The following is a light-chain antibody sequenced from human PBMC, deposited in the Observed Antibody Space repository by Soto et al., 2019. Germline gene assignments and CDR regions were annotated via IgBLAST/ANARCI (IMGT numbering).Light chain of an antibody. Sequence: EIVMTQSPATLSVSPGERATLSCRASQSVSSNLAWYQQKPGQSPRLLIYGASTRATGIPARFSGSESGTEFTLTISSLQSEDFAVYYCQQYNNWTQWTFGQGTKVEIK. CDR2: GAS. V-gene: IGKV3-15*01. CDR1: QSVSSN. J-gene: IGKJ1*01. CDR3: QQYNNWTQWT.